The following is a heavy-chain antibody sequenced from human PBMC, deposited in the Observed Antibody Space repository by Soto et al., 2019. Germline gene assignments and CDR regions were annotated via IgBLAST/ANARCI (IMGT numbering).Heavy chain of an antibody. CDR3: ARGHGIYVRFDF. J-gene: IGHJ4*02. Sequence: SETLSLTCSVSGGSVYDFYWNWLRQSPGKGLEWIGNIYNTGTTNYNPSLRSRATISIDTSKNQFSLHLKSVTAADSAMYFCARGHGIYVRFDFWGQGALGTVSS. V-gene: IGHV4-59*02. CDR2: IYNTGTT. CDR1: GGSVYDFY. D-gene: IGHD3-9*01.